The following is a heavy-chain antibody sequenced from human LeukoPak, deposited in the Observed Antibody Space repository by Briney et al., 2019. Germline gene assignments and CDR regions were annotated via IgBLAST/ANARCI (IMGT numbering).Heavy chain of an antibody. CDR2: ISSSSGGTI. Sequence: GGSLRLSCAASGFTFSDYYMSWIRQAPGRGLEWISYISSSSGGTIYYTDSVKGRFTISRDNAKSSLYLQMNSLRADDTAVYYCARRDGYNSAPFDYWGQGTLVTVSS. CDR1: GFTFSDYY. D-gene: IGHD5-24*01. V-gene: IGHV3-11*01. J-gene: IGHJ4*02. CDR3: ARRDGYNSAPFDY.